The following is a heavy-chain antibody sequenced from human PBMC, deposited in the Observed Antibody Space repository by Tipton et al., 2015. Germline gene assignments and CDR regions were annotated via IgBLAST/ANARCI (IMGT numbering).Heavy chain of an antibody. CDR2: FSRTGAYI. Sequence: GSLRLSCAASGFSFSDYDMNWVRQAPGKGLEWVSLFSRTGAYIYYADSVKGRFTISRDNSMNTLYLHLNALKAEDTALYYCTRDGAYTSGWYWSDSWGHGTLVTVSS. D-gene: IGHD6-19*01. V-gene: IGHV3-21*01. CDR3: TRDGAYTSGWYWSDS. J-gene: IGHJ5*01. CDR1: GFSFSDYD.